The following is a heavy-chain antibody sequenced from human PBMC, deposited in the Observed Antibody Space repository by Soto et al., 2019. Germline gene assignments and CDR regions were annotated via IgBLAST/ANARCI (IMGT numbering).Heavy chain of an antibody. CDR1: GGSISSYY. CDR3: ARHGGSGWYPEYFQH. Sequence: SETLSLTYTVSGGSISSYYWSWIRQPPGKGLEWIGYIYYSGSTNYNPSLKSRVTISVDTSKNQFSLKLSSVTAADTAVYYCARHGGSGWYPEYFQHWGQGTLVTVSS. D-gene: IGHD6-19*01. V-gene: IGHV4-59*08. J-gene: IGHJ1*01. CDR2: IYYSGST.